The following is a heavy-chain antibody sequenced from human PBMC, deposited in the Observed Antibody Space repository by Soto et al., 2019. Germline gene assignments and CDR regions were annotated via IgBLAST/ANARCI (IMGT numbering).Heavy chain of an antibody. Sequence: SETLSLTCTVSGGSISSYYWSWIRQPPGKGLEWIGYIYYSGSTNYNPSLKSRVTISVDTSKNQFSLKLSSVTAADTAVYYCARGICFDSSGYVKWFDPWGQGALVTGSS. CDR2: IYYSGST. CDR3: ARGICFDSSGYVKWFDP. D-gene: IGHD3-22*01. V-gene: IGHV4-59*01. J-gene: IGHJ5*02. CDR1: GGSISSYY.